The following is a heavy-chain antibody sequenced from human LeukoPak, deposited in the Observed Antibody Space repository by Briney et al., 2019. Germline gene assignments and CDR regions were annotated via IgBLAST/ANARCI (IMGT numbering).Heavy chain of an antibody. D-gene: IGHD2-2*02. CDR1: GGSISSYY. Sequence: SSETLSLTCTVSGGSISSYYWSWIRQHPGKGLEWIGYIYYSGCTYYNPSLKSRVTISVDTSKNQFSLKLSSVTAADTAVYYCASRYCSSTSCYTGAEYFQHWGQGTLVTVSS. CDR2: IYYSGCT. CDR3: ASRYCSSTSCYTGAEYFQH. V-gene: IGHV4-59*06. J-gene: IGHJ1*01.